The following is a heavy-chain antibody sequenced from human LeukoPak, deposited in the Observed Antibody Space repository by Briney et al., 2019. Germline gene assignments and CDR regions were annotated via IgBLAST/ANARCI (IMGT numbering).Heavy chain of an antibody. CDR3: AKAGIGVVGYFDY. D-gene: IGHD6-19*01. V-gene: IGHV3-23*01. Sequence: GGSLRLSCAASGFTFSSYAMSWVRQAPGKGLEWVSAISGSGGSTYYADSVKGRFTISRDNSKNTLYLQMNSLRDEDTALYYCAKAGIGVVGYFDYWGQGTLVTVSS. CDR1: GFTFSSYA. CDR2: ISGSGGST. J-gene: IGHJ4*02.